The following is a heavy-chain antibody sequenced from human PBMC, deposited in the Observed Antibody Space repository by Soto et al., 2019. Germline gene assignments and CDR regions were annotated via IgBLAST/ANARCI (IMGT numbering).Heavy chain of an antibody. CDR1: GFTFSSYA. Sequence: QVQLVESGGGVVQPGRSLRLSCAASGFTFSSYAMHWVRQAPGKGLEWVAVISYDGSNKYYGGSVKGRFTISRDNSKNTLYLQMNSLIAEDTAVYYCARDGYSSGWFPFDYWGQGTLVTVSS. J-gene: IGHJ4*02. CDR2: ISYDGSNK. CDR3: ARDGYSSGWFPFDY. V-gene: IGHV3-30-3*01. D-gene: IGHD6-19*01.